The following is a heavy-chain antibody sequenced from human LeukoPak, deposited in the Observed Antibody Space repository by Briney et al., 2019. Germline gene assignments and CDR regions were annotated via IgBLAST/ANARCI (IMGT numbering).Heavy chain of an antibody. CDR3: ARDPYYYDSSGIDY. J-gene: IGHJ4*02. CDR2: INPNSGGT. D-gene: IGHD3-22*01. V-gene: IGHV1-2*02. CDR1: GYTFTGYY. Sequence: ASVKVSCKASGYTFTGYYMHWVRQAPGQWLEWMGWINPNSGGTNYAQKFQGRVTMTRVTSISTAYMELSRLRSDDTAVYYCARDPYYYDSSGIDYWGQGTLVTVSS.